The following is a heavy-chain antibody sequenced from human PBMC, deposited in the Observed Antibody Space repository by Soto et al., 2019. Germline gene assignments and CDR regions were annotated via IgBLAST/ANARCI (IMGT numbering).Heavy chain of an antibody. Sequence: QVQLVQSGAEVKKPGASVKVSCKDSGYTFTSYGISWVRQAPGQGLEWMGWISAYNGNTNYAQKLQGRVTMTTDTSTSPAYMELRSLRSDDTAVYYCAIDRADGDYLPFSGYWGQGTLVTVSS. J-gene: IGHJ4*02. CDR1: GYTFTSYG. D-gene: IGHD4-17*01. CDR3: AIDRADGDYLPFSGY. V-gene: IGHV1-18*01. CDR2: ISAYNGNT.